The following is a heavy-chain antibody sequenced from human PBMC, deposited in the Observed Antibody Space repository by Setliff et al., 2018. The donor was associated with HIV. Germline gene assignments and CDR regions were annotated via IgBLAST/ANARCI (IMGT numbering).Heavy chain of an antibody. V-gene: IGHV3-23*01. CDR1: GFSFRSYA. Sequence: GGSLRLSCAASGFSFRSYAVSWVRQAPGKGLEWVSAISGSGIGSYYPDSVKGRFTISRDNSKNTMFLQMNSLRVEDTAIYYCAKMHTAMDPDTFDIWGQGTMVTVSS. D-gene: IGHD5-18*01. J-gene: IGHJ3*02. CDR3: AKMHTAMDPDTFDI. CDR2: ISGSGIGS.